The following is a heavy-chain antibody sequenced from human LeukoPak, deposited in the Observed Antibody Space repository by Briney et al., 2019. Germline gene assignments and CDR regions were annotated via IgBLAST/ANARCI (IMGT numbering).Heavy chain of an antibody. CDR1: GFTFDDYT. V-gene: IGHV3-43*01. J-gene: IGHJ4*02. Sequence: GGSLRLSCAASGFTFDDYTMHWVRQVPGKGLEWVSLIGWDCSSTSYAESMKDRFTISRDHSKNTLYLQMNSLRAEDTAVYYCAKSPSTRGLSDWGQGTLVTVSS. CDR2: IGWDCSST. CDR3: AKSPSTRGLSD. D-gene: IGHD3-10*01.